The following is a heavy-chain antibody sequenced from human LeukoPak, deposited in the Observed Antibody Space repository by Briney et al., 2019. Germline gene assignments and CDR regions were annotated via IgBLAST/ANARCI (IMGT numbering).Heavy chain of an antibody. Sequence: PSETLSLTCTVSGGSISSYYWSWIRQPAGKGLEWIGRIYTSGSTNYNPSLKSRVTMSVDTSKNQFPLKLSSVTAADTAVYYCARWRHYYDSSVYPHWYYYMDVWGKGTTVTVSS. CDR3: ARWRHYYDSSVYPHWYYYMDV. V-gene: IGHV4-4*07. J-gene: IGHJ6*03. CDR1: GGSISSYY. CDR2: IYTSGST. D-gene: IGHD3-22*01.